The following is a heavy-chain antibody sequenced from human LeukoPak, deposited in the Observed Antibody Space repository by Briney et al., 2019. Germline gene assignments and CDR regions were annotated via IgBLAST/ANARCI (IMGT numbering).Heavy chain of an antibody. D-gene: IGHD3-10*01. J-gene: IGHJ5*02. Sequence: PGGSLRLSCAASGFTFSSYSMNWDRQAPGKGLEWVSSISSSSSYIYYADSVKGRFTISRDNAKNSLYLQMNSLRAEDTAVYYCARDPGGRFDPWGQGTLVTVSS. CDR2: ISSSSSYI. CDR1: GFTFSSYS. CDR3: ARDPGGRFDP. V-gene: IGHV3-21*01.